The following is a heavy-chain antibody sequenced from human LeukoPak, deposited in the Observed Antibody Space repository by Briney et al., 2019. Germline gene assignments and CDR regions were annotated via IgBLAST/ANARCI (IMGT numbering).Heavy chain of an antibody. CDR3: ASLMGYSSSYYYYYYYMDV. CDR1: GGSISSSSYY. V-gene: IGHV4-39*01. J-gene: IGHJ6*03. D-gene: IGHD6-13*01. Sequence: SETLSLTCTVSGGSISSSSYYWGWIRQPPGKGLEWIGSIYYSGSTYYNPSLKSRVTISVDTSKNQFSLKLSSVTAADTAVYYRASLMGYSSSYYYYYYYMDVWGKGTTVTVSS. CDR2: IYYSGST.